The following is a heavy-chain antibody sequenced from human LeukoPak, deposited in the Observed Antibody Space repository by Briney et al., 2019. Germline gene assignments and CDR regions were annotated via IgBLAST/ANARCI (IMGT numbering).Heavy chain of an antibody. CDR3: ARYGSAWAFDY. J-gene: IGHJ4*02. CDR2: VYYSGCS. D-gene: IGHD1-26*01. Sequence: PSETLSLTCTVSGDSITPYYWSWIRQSPGKGLEWIGYVYYSGCSNYNPSLRSRVTISVDTSKNHFSLKLTSVTAADTAVYYCARYGSAWAFDYWGQGALVTVSS. V-gene: IGHV4-59*01. CDR1: GDSITPYY.